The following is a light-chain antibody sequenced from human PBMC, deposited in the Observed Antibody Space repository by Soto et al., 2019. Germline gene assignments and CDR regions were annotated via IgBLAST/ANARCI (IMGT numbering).Light chain of an antibody. Sequence: QSALTQPASVSGSPGQSITISCTGSSSDVGGYNYVSWYQQHPGKAPELMIYEVNYRPSGVSNRFSGSKSGNTASLTISGLQAEDEADYYCSAYTSSDTGVFGTGTKLTVL. CDR2: EVN. CDR1: SSDVGGYNY. CDR3: SAYTSSDTGV. J-gene: IGLJ1*01. V-gene: IGLV2-14*01.